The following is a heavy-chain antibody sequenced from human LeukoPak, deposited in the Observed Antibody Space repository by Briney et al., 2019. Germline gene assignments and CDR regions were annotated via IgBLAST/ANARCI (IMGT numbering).Heavy chain of an antibody. CDR2: INHSGST. Sequence: PSETLSLTCAVYGGSFSGYYWSWIRQPPGKGLEWIGEINHSGSTNYNPSLKSRVTISVDTSKNQFSLKLSSVTAADTAVYYCAADISSSSGSGYWGQGTLVTVSS. J-gene: IGHJ4*02. CDR3: AADISSSSGSGY. D-gene: IGHD6-6*01. V-gene: IGHV4-34*01. CDR1: GGSFSGYY.